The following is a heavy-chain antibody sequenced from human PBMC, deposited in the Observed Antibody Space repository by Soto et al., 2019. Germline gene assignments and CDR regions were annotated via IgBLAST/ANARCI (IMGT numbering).Heavy chain of an antibody. J-gene: IGHJ4*02. Sequence: GGSLRLSCAVSGFTFRFYGMHWVRQAPGEGLECVAVISHDGSNAFYADSVKGRFTISRDNSKNMLYLQMNSLKLEDTAVYYCAKDRGGDCSDDACYFGGDYWGRGNLVTVSS. V-gene: IGHV3-30*18. CDR2: ISHDGSNA. D-gene: IGHD2-15*01. CDR1: GFTFRFYG. CDR3: AKDRGGDCSDDACYFGGDY.